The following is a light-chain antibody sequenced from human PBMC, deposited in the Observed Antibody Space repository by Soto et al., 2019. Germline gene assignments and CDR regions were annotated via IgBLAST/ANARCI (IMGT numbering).Light chain of an antibody. V-gene: IGKV3D-15*01. Sequence: DIEMTQSPATLSASPGERATLSCRASQSISTCLAWYQQKPGQAPKLLIYDASSWASGIPARFSGSGSGTDFTLTIIRLQPDDFATYYCHQYNPYWTFGQGTKVDIK. CDR1: QSISTC. CDR2: DAS. CDR3: HQYNPYWT. J-gene: IGKJ1*01.